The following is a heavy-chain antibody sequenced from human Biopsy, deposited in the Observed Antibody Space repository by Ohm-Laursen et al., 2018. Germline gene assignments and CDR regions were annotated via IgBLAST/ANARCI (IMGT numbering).Heavy chain of an antibody. CDR1: GGSISNNNYY. CDR2: IFYRGST. CDR3: ARDYDTSGYYYVP. D-gene: IGHD3-22*01. J-gene: IGHJ5*02. Sequence: TLSLTCTVSGGSISNNNYYWGWIRQPPGKGLEWIVSIFYRGSTHNKPSLKSRVNISVDTSKNQFSLKLSSVTAADTAVYYCARDYDTSGYYYVPWGQGTLVTVSS. V-gene: IGHV4-39*01.